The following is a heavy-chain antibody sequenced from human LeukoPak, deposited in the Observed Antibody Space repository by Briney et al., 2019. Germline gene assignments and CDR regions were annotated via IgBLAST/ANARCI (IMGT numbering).Heavy chain of an antibody. J-gene: IGHJ4*02. CDR3: TGARSYFGFDFDY. V-gene: IGHV4-39*07. CDR1: GGSISSSSYY. D-gene: IGHD1-26*01. CDR2: IYYSGST. Sequence: PSETLSLTCTVSGGSISSSSYYWGWIRQPPGKGLEWIGSIYYSGSTYYNPSLKSRVTISVDKSKNQFSLKLSSVTAADTAVYYCTGARSYFGFDFDYWGQGTLVTVSS.